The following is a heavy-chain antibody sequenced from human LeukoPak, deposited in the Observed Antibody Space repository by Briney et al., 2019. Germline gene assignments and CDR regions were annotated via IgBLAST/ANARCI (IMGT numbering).Heavy chain of an antibody. CDR1: GFTFSSYA. V-gene: IGHV3-21*01. CDR2: ISSSSSYI. Sequence: GGSLRLSCAASGFTFSSYAMSWVRQAPGKGLEWVSSISSSSSYIYYADSVKGRFTISRDNAKNSLYLQMNSLRAEDTAVYYCARFRSGYYYYYYMDVWGKGTTVTVSS. CDR3: ARFRSGYYYYYYMDV. J-gene: IGHJ6*03. D-gene: IGHD3-3*01.